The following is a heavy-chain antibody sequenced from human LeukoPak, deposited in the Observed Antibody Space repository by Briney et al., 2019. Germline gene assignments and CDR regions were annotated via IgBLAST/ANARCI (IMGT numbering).Heavy chain of an antibody. V-gene: IGHV4-59*01. CDR1: GGSFSGYY. Sequence: PSETLSLTCAAYGGSFSGYYWSWIRQPPRKGLEWIGYIYYSGSTNYNPSLKSRVTISVDTSKNQFSLKLSSVTAADTAVYYCATSGSYYNVNDAFDIWGQGTMVTVSS. CDR3: ATSGSYYNVNDAFDI. J-gene: IGHJ3*02. CDR2: IYYSGST. D-gene: IGHD1-26*01.